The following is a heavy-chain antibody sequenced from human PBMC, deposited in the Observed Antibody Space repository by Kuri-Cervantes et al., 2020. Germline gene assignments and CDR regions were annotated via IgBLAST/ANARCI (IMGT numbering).Heavy chain of an antibody. CDR3: ARSGVRGSGSYYGVDY. Sequence: ETLSLTCAASGFTFSSYSMNWVRQAPGKGLEWVSSISSSSSYIYYADSVKGRFTISRDNAKNSLYLQMNSLRDEDTAVYYCARSGVRGSGSYYGVDYWGQGTLVTVSS. J-gene: IGHJ4*02. V-gene: IGHV3-21*01. CDR2: ISSSSSYI. D-gene: IGHD3-10*01. CDR1: GFTFSSYS.